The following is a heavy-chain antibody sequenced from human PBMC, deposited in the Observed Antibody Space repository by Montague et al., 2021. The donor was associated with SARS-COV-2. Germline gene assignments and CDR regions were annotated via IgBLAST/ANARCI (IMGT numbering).Heavy chain of an antibody. CDR3: ARQQGLSGSGVVRLMELDI. CDR1: GGSISGRF. V-gene: IGHV4-59*08. CDR2: ISYSGAT. Sequence: SETLSLTCTVSGGSISGRFWSWIRQTPGKGLEWIGYISYSGATSSNPSLKSRVTLLVVTAVNQFSLKMRSVTAADTAIYYCARQQGLSGSGVVRLMELDIWGHGALVTVSS. D-gene: IGHD3-3*01. J-gene: IGHJ4*03.